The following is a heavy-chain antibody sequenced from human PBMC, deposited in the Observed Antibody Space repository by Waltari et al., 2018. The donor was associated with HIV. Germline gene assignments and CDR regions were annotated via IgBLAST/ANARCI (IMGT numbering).Heavy chain of an antibody. D-gene: IGHD6-19*01. V-gene: IGHV4-39*01. J-gene: IGHJ6*02. Sequence: QLQLQESGPGLVKPSETLSLTCSVSGGSISSSNYYWGWIRQPPGEGLEWIGTIYHGGSTYYNPSLKSRVTMSVDTSKSQFSLKLNSVTAADAAVYYCARQPIPGIAVAGTYYYYGMDVWGQGTTVTVS. CDR2: IYHGGST. CDR1: GGSISSSNYY. CDR3: ARQPIPGIAVAGTYYYYGMDV.